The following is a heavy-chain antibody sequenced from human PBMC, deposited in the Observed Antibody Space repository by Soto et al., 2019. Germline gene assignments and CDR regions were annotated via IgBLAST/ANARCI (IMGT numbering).Heavy chain of an antibody. CDR1: GVTFSTYA. CDR2: ISDTGGGT. V-gene: IGHV3-23*01. J-gene: IGHJ5*02. Sequence: GGSLRLSCAASGVTFSTYAMAWVRQAPGKGLKWVSTISDTGGGTFYADSVKGRFTISRDNSKNTLYLQMQRLRAEDTAIYFCAIGRRKTSGSNTWFDPWGRGTQVTVSS. CDR3: AIGRRKTSGSNTWFDP. D-gene: IGHD2-15*01.